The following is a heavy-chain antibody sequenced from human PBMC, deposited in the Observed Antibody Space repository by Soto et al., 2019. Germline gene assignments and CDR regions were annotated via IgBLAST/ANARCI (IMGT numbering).Heavy chain of an antibody. CDR3: AMSLWFGNTPNWFDP. J-gene: IGHJ5*02. D-gene: IGHD3-10*01. CDR2: IYYSGHT. V-gene: IGHV4-39*01. Sequence: PSETLSLTCTVSGGSISSSSYYWGWIRQSPGKGLEWIASIYYSGHTYYNPSLKSRVTISVDTSKNQFSLKLSSVTAADTAVYYCAMSLWFGNTPNWFDPWGQGTLVT. CDR1: GGSISSSSYY.